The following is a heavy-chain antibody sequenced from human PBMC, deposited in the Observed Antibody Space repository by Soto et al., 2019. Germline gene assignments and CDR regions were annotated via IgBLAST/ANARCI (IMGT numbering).Heavy chain of an antibody. CDR3: ARDGAVGAHNFLRH. CDR2: LSAHNGDT. J-gene: IGHJ1*01. CDR1: GYTFSSYA. D-gene: IGHD1-26*01. V-gene: IGHV1-18*01. Sequence: VQLVQSGAEVKKPGSSVTVSCKASGYTFSSYAFNWVRQAPGQGLEWMGWLSAHNGDTDYTQKLQGRVTMTTDTSTRTAYMELRSLRSDATAVYFCARDGAVGAHNFLRHWGQGTLVTVSS.